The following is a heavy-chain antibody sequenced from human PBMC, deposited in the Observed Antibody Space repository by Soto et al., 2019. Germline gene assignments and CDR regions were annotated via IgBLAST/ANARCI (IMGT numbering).Heavy chain of an antibody. CDR1: EDTFRNYA. Sequence: QVELVQSGAEVKKPGSSVKVSCQASEDTFRNYAISWVRQAPGQGLEWMGGIIPIFGTANYAQKFQGRVTITAETSANSVYLELSSQRSEDTSVYYCSSTKYYSSAYYYWYLVLWCRGTRVTVSS. D-gene: IGHD3-22*01. J-gene: IGHJ2*01. V-gene: IGHV1-69*06. CDR3: SSTKYYSSAYYYWYLVL. CDR2: IIPIFGTA.